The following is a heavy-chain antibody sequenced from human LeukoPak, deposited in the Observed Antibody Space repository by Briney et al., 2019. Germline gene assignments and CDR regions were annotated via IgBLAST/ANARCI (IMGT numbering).Heavy chain of an antibody. V-gene: IGHV3-21*01. Sequence: PGGSLRLSCAASGFTFSPYSMNWVRQAPGKGLEWVSSISSSSSYIYYADSVKGRFTISRDNAKNSLYLQMNSLRAEDTAVYYCARDRGDYYGSGSYYYFDYWGQGTLVTVSS. J-gene: IGHJ4*02. CDR2: ISSSSSYI. CDR1: GFTFSPYS. CDR3: ARDRGDYYGSGSYYYFDY. D-gene: IGHD3-10*01.